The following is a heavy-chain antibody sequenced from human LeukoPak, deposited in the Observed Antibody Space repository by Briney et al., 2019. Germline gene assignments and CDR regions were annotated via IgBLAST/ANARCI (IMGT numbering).Heavy chain of an antibody. Sequence: PSETPSLTCTVSGGSISSYYWSWLRQPPGKGLEWIGYIYYSGSTNYNPSLKSRVTISVDTSKNQFSLKLSSVTAADTAVYYCARRTGYYDGFDYWGQGTLVTVSS. CDR1: GGSISSYY. J-gene: IGHJ4*02. D-gene: IGHD3/OR15-3a*01. CDR3: ARRTGYYDGFDY. V-gene: IGHV4-59*01. CDR2: IYYSGST.